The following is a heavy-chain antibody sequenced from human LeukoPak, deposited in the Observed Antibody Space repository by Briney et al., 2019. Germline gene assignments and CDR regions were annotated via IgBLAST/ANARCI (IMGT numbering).Heavy chain of an antibody. CDR3: ARDSADYGDYDY. J-gene: IGHJ4*02. V-gene: IGHV1-46*01. CDR2: INPSGGST. D-gene: IGHD4-17*01. CDR1: GYTFTSYF. Sequence: ASVKVSCTASGYTFTSYFMHWVRQAPGQGLDWMGIINPSGGSTSYAQKFQGRVNMTRDTSKSKVYMELRSMRSEDTAVYYCARDSADYGDYDYWGQGTLVTVSS.